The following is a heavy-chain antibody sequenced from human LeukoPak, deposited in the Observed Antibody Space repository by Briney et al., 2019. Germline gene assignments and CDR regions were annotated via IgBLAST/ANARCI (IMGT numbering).Heavy chain of an antibody. Sequence: PGGSLRLSCEASGFSFSNFEMNWVRQPPGKGPEWVAYISEDATTVYYADSVRGRFTISRDDAKNSLYLQMSSLRAEDTAVYYCARDSGIGGTGNEFDYWGQGTLVTVSS. V-gene: IGHV3-48*03. CDR2: ISEDATTV. CDR3: ARDSGIGGTGNEFDY. D-gene: IGHD6-19*01. CDR1: GFSFSNFE. J-gene: IGHJ4*02.